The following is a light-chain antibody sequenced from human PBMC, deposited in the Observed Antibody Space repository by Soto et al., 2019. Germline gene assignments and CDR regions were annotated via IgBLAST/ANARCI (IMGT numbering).Light chain of an antibody. CDR2: DVS. Sequence: QSVLTQPASVSGSPGQSITISCTGTSSDVGGYNFVSWYQQHPGKAPRLMIYDVSNRPSGVSVRFSGSKSGNTASLTISGLQAEDEADYYCSSYARGSSYVFGPGTKVTVL. CDR3: SSYARGSSYV. V-gene: IGLV2-14*03. CDR1: SSDVGGYNF. J-gene: IGLJ1*01.